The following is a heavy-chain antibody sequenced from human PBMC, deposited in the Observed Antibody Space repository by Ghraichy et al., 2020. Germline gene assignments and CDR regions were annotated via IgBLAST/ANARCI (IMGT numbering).Heavy chain of an antibody. Sequence: LSLTCAASGFTFGSFWMSWVRQAPGKGLEWVANIKQDGNEKNYVDSVKGRFTISRDNAKNSLDLQMNSLRAEDTVVYYCARVIFLSFESWGQGTLVTVSS. CDR3: ARVIFLSFES. V-gene: IGHV3-7*01. CDR2: IKQDGNEK. CDR1: GFTFGSFW. J-gene: IGHJ4*02. D-gene: IGHD3-3*01.